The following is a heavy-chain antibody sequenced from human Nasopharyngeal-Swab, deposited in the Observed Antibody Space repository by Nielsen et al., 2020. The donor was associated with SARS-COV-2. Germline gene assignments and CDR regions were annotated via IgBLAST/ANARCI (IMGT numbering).Heavy chain of an antibody. V-gene: IGHV1-18*01. J-gene: IGHJ3*02. Sequence: ASVKVSCKASGYSFRSYGINWVRQAPGQGLEWMGWISVYNADTNYAQKLQGRVSMTTDTSTSTAYMELRSLRSDDTAVYYCAREVPYSGHDDAFDIWGQGTMVTVSA. CDR3: AREVPYSGHDDAFDI. D-gene: IGHD5-12*01. CDR2: ISVYNADT. CDR1: GYSFRSYG.